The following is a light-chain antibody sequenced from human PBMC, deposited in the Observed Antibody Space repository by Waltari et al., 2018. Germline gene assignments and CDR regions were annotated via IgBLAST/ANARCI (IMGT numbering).Light chain of an antibody. CDR1: SSYVAGYNC. J-gene: IGLJ2*01. CDR2: EVN. Sequence: SALTQPPSPFRSPGTSVPTPCTGTSSYVAGYNCVSRYQHHPDKAPQLMISEVNKRSSGVPDRFSGSKSGKTASLTVSGLNADGEADYYGTSYAGSDNWVFGGGTKLTVL. V-gene: IGLV2-8*01. CDR3: TSYAGSDNWV.